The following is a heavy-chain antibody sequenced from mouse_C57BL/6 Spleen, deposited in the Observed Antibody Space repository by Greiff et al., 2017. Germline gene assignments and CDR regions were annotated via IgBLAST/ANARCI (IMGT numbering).Heavy chain of an antibody. CDR2: INPSTGGT. D-gene: IGHD4-1*01. J-gene: IGHJ2*01. CDR3: ARWDYFGY. V-gene: IGHV1-42*01. Sequence: VQLQQSGPELVKPGASVKISCKASGYSFTGYYMNWVKQSPEKSLEWIGEINPSTGGTTYNQKFKAKATLTVDNSSSTAYIQLKSLTSEDSAVYYCARWDYFGYWGQGTTLTVSS. CDR1: GYSFTGYY.